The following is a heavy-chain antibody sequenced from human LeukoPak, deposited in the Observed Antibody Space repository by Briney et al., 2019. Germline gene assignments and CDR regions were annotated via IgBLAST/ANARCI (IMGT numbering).Heavy chain of an antibody. V-gene: IGHV1-2*02. CDR3: ARCGTQLQPAEGVDV. CDR2: INPNSGGT. J-gene: IGHJ6*04. Sequence: ASVKVSCKASGYTFTGYYMHWVRQAPGQGLEWMGWINPNSGGTNYAQKFQGRVTMTRDTSISTAYMELSRLRSDDTAVYYCARCGTQLQPAEGVDVWGKGTTVTISS. CDR1: GYTFTGYY. D-gene: IGHD1-1*01.